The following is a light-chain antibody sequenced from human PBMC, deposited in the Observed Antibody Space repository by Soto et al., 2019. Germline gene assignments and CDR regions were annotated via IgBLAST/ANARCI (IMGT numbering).Light chain of an antibody. V-gene: IGLV3-9*01. CDR3: QVWDSSTARV. J-gene: IGLJ3*02. Sequence: SYELTQHLSVSVALGQTARITCGGNNIGSKNVHWYQQKPGQAPVLVIYRDSNRPSGIPERFSGSNSGNTATLTISRAQAGDEADYYCQVWDSSTARVFGAGTKLTVL. CDR1: NIGSKN. CDR2: RDS.